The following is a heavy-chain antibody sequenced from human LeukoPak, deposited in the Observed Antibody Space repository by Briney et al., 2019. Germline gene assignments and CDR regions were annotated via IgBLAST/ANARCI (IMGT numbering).Heavy chain of an antibody. Sequence: GESLKISCKGSGYIFTDYWVAWVRQVPGKGLEWMGIIYPVDSDTRYSPSFQGQVTISADKSISTAYLQWSSLKASDTAMYYCARSGDYGELSLDYWGQGTLVTVSS. J-gene: IGHJ4*02. CDR3: ARSGDYGELSLDY. CDR2: IYPVDSDT. D-gene: IGHD4-17*01. V-gene: IGHV5-51*01. CDR1: GYIFTDYW.